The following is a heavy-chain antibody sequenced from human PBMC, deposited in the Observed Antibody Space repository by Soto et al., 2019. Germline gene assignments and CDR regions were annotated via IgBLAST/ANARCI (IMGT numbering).Heavy chain of an antibody. J-gene: IGHJ6*02. CDR1: GFTFSSYA. Sequence: GGSLRLSCAASGFTFSSYAMSWVRQAPGKGLEWVSAISGSGGSTYYADSVKGRFTISRDNSKNTLYLQMNSLRAEDTAVYYCAKESHEITIFGVVIRPYGMDVWGQGTTVTV. CDR2: ISGSGGST. D-gene: IGHD3-3*01. V-gene: IGHV3-23*01. CDR3: AKESHEITIFGVVIRPYGMDV.